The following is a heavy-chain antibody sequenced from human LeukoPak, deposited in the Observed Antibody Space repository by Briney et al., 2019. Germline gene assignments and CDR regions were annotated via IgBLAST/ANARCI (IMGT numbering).Heavy chain of an antibody. Sequence: PSETLSLTCAVSGYSISRSYYWGWIRQPPGKGLEWIGSMYHSGDTYCNPSLKGRVTISVDTSKNQFSLKLTSVTAADTAVYYCARWYSSSGYFDYWGQGTLVTVSS. D-gene: IGHD6-13*01. CDR3: ARWYSSSGYFDY. CDR2: MYHSGDT. J-gene: IGHJ4*02. CDR1: GYSISRSYY. V-gene: IGHV4-38-2*01.